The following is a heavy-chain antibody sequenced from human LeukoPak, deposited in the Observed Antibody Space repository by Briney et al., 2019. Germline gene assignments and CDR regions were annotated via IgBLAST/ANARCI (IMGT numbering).Heavy chain of an antibody. J-gene: IGHJ6*02. D-gene: IGHD2-2*01. CDR1: GFTFSGYY. CDR2: ISSSGSTI. CDR3: ARDRGCSSTSCYRHYYYGMDV. Sequence: GGSLRLSCAASGFTFSGYYMSWLRQAPGKGLEWVSYISSSGSTIYYADSVKGRFTISRDNAKNSLYLQMNSLRAEDTAVYYCARDRGCSSTSCYRHYYYGMDVWGQGTTVTVSS. V-gene: IGHV3-11*01.